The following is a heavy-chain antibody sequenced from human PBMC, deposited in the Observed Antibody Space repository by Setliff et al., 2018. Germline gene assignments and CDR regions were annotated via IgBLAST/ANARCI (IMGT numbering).Heavy chain of an antibody. CDR3: ARENGYCSGGACYFMFDY. J-gene: IGHJ4*02. CDR1: GGSSSSYY. V-gene: IGHV4-59*12. CDR2: IHYSGTT. Sequence: SETLSLTCTVSGGSSSSYYWSWIRQPPGKGLEWIGYIHYSGTTNHNPSLKSRVTLSLDTAKNTFSLELRAVTAADTALYYCARENGYCSGGACYFMFDYWGQGTLVTVSS. D-gene: IGHD2-15*01.